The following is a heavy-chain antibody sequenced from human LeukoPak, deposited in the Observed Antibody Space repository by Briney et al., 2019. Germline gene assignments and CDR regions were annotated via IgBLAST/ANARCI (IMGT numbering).Heavy chain of an antibody. J-gene: IGHJ4*02. CDR2: VRYDGSNE. CDR1: GFTFSNYG. Sequence: PGGSLRLSCAASGFTFSNYGMHWVRQAPGKGLEWVAFVRYDGSNENYADSVKGRFTISRDNSKKTLYLQMSSLRVEDTAVYYCAKGGGYNWNFLYFDYWGQGTLVTVSS. CDR3: AKGGGYNWNFLYFDY. D-gene: IGHD1-7*01. V-gene: IGHV3-30*02.